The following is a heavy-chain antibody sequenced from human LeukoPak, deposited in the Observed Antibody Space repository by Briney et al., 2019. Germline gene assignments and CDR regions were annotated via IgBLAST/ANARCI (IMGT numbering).Heavy chain of an antibody. CDR1: GFSLGAYD. Sequence: GGSLRLSCAASGFSLGAYDLIWVRQAPGKGLDWVSIINGGGDIMMYEDSVKGRFTISRDNSKNTFYLQMNSLRVEDTAVYYCAMRDRGYGLDIWGQGTMVTVSS. J-gene: IGHJ3*02. CDR3: AMRDRGYGLDI. D-gene: IGHD3-10*01. CDR2: INGGGDIM. V-gene: IGHV3-23*01.